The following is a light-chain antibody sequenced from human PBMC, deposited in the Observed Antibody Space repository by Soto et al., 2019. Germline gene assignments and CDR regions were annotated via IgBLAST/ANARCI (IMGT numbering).Light chain of an antibody. CDR1: QDISAS. J-gene: IGKJ3*01. V-gene: IGKV1-33*01. CDR2: RAS. CDR3: QQYDTLPPFT. Sequence: DIQMTPSPSSLSASVGARVSITCQASQDISASLSWVQQKPGRDPKLLIYRASNLETGVASRFRENESETDFTLTINRLQPEDIATNYCQQYDTLPPFTFGPGTKVDIK.